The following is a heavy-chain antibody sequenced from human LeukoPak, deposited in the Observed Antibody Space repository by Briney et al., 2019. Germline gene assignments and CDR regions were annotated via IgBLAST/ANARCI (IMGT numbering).Heavy chain of an antibody. CDR1: GGSFSGYY. CDR2: INHSGST. J-gene: IGHJ4*02. D-gene: IGHD3-22*01. V-gene: IGHV4-34*01. CDR3: ARDRYYDSSGYYDY. Sequence: PSETLSLTCAVYGGSFSGYYWSWIRQPPGKGLEWIGEINHSGSTNYNPSLKSRVTISVDTSKNQFSLKLSSVTAADTAVYYCARDRYYDSSGYYDYWGQGTLVTVSS.